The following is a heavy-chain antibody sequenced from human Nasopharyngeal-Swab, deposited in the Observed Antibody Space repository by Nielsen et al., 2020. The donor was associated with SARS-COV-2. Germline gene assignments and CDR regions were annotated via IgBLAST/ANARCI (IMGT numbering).Heavy chain of an antibody. D-gene: IGHD6-19*01. V-gene: IGHV3-7*03. CDR1: GFTFSNYW. J-gene: IGHJ4*02. Sequence: GGSLRLSCAASGFTFSNYWMSWVRQAPGKGLEWVASITQDGTTTYLVDSVKGRFTISRDNAKNSLYLQMNSLRAEDTAVFYCAKGLPRSGWSYDYWGQGTLVTVSS. CDR2: ITQDGTTT. CDR3: AKGLPRSGWSYDY.